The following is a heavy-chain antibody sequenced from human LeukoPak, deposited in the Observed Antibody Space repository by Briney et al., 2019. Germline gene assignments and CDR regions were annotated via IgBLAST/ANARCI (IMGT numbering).Heavy chain of an antibody. CDR1: GCSISSYY. Sequence: SETLSLTCAASGCSISSYYLSWIRQPPGKGLEKIGYIYYSGSTNYNPSLKSRVTISVDTSKKQFSLKLSSVTAADTAVYYCARRVYYDSSGYPYYFDYWGQGTLVTVSS. J-gene: IGHJ4*02. CDR3: ARRVYYDSSGYPYYFDY. D-gene: IGHD3-22*01. CDR2: IYYSGST. V-gene: IGHV4-59*08.